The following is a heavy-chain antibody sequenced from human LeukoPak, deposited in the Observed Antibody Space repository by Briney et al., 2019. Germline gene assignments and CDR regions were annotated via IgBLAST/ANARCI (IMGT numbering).Heavy chain of an antibody. CDR3: ARVGCSSTSCHTRIWFDP. V-gene: IGHV4-4*02. CDR1: GGSISSSSW. Sequence: PSGTLSLTCAVSGGSISSSSWWSWVRQPPGKGLEWIGEVFHDGSPNYNPSFRGRVTILVDKSKNQFSLKLSSVTAADTAVYYCARVGCSSTSCHTRIWFDPWGQGTLVTVSS. D-gene: IGHD2-2*02. J-gene: IGHJ5*02. CDR2: VFHDGSP.